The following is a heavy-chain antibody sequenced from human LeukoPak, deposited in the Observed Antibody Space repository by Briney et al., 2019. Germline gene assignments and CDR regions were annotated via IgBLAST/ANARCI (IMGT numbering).Heavy chain of an antibody. CDR1: GFTFSNDW. D-gene: IGHD1-26*01. V-gene: IGHV3-74*01. CDR2: INTDGSTT. Sequence: PGGSLRLSCVASGFTFSNDWMYWVRQAPGKGLVLVSRINTDGSTTSYADSVKGRFTISRDNAKNTLYLQMNSLRAEDTAVYYCARDSGTYYYYYMDVWGKGTTVTVSS. CDR3: ARDSGTYYYYYMDV. J-gene: IGHJ6*03.